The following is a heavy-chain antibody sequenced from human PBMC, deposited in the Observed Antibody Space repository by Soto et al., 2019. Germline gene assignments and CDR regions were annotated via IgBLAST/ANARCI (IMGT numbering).Heavy chain of an antibody. CDR2: INPSGGST. J-gene: IGHJ2*01. CDR3: ATWGDCSSTGCYGPLLYFDL. Sequence: QVQLVQSGAEVKKPGASVKVSCKASGYTFTSYYMHWVRQAPGQGLEWMGIINPSGGSTSYAQKFQGRVTMTRDTSTCTVYMELSSLRSEDRAVYYCATWGDCSSTGCYGPLLYFDLWGRGTLVNVSS. D-gene: IGHD2-2*01. CDR1: GYTFTSYY. V-gene: IGHV1-46*03.